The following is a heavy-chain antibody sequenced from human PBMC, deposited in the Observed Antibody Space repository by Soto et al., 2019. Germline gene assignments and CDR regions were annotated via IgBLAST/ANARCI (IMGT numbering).Heavy chain of an antibody. CDR2: IKQDGSEK. CDR3: ARDRPRNDFWSGYYINQYYYYMDV. CDR1: GFTFSSYW. V-gene: IGHV3-7*01. J-gene: IGHJ6*03. D-gene: IGHD3-3*01. Sequence: PGGSLRLSCAASGFTFSSYWMSWVRQAPGKGLEWVANIKQDGSEKYYVDSVKGRFTISRDNAKNSLYLQMNSLRAEDTAVYYCARDRPRNDFWSGYYINQYYYYMDVWGKGTTVNVSS.